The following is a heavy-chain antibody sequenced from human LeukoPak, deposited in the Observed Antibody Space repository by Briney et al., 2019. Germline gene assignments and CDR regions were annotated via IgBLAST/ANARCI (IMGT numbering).Heavy chain of an antibody. Sequence: SETLSLTCAVYGGSFSGYYWSWIRQPPGKGLEWIGEINHSGSTNYNPSLKSRVTISVDTSKNQFSLKLSSVTAADTAVYYCARGHPYGGYDVGHWGQGTLVTVSS. CDR1: GGSFSGYY. D-gene: IGHD5-12*01. CDR3: ARGHPYGGYDVGH. J-gene: IGHJ4*02. V-gene: IGHV4-34*01. CDR2: INHSGST.